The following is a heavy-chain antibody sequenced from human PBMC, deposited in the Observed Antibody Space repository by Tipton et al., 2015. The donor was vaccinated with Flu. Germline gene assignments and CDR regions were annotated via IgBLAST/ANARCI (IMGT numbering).Heavy chain of an antibody. CDR2: VHHSGGT. Sequence: GLVKPSETLSLNCAVSGYSISSGYYWGWIRQSPEKGLEWIGSVHHSGGTYYNPSFKSRVSVSVDTSKNHFSLTLRSVTAADTAVYYCARAATDGYGRYFDYWGQGILVTVSS. J-gene: IGHJ4*02. CDR3: ARAATDGYGRYFDY. D-gene: IGHD5-24*01. V-gene: IGHV4-38-2*01. CDR1: GYSISSGYY.